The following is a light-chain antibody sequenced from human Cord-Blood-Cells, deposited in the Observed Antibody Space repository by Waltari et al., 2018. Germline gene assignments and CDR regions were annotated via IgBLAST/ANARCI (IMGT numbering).Light chain of an antibody. CDR1: SLRSYY. J-gene: IGLJ2*01. Sequence: SSELTQDPAVSVALGQTVRITCQGDSLRSYYASGYQQQPGQAPVLVIYGKNNRPSGIPDRFSGSSSGNTASLTITGAQAEDEADYYCNSRDSSGNHLVFGGGTKLTVL. CDR2: GKN. V-gene: IGLV3-19*01. CDR3: NSRDSSGNHLV.